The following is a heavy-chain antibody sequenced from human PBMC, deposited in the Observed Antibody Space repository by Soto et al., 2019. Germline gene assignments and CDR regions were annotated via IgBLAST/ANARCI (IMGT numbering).Heavy chain of an antibody. J-gene: IGHJ4*02. V-gene: IGHV4-59*01. D-gene: IGHD3-22*01. CDR1: GGSISSYY. CDR2: IYYSGST. Sequence: SETLSLTCTVSGGSISSYYWSWIRQPPGKGLEWIGYIYYSGSTNYNPSLKSRVTISVDTSKNQFSLKLSSVTAEDTAVYYCVKGEYYYDGSAYYPFDYWGQGTLVTVSS. CDR3: VKGEYYYDGSAYYPFDY.